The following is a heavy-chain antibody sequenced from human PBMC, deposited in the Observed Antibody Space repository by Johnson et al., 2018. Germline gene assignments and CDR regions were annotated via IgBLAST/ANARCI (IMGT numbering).Heavy chain of an antibody. J-gene: IGHJ6*02. V-gene: IGHV3-33*01. CDR1: GLIFNNYA. Sequence: QVQLVQSGGGVVQPGTSLRLSCVASGLIFNNYAMHWVRQAPGKGLEWVAVIWYDGRNKDYADSVKGRFIVSRDNSKNTLFLQMNSLRAGDTAVFYCAGGGDSGNWFGMDVWGQGTTVTVSS. CDR3: AGGGDSGNWFGMDV. CDR2: IWYDGRNK. D-gene: IGHD1-1*01.